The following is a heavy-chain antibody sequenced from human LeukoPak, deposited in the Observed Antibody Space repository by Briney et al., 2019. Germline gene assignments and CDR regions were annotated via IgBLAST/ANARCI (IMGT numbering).Heavy chain of an antibody. CDR3: AKSLRYFDWLTYYYMDV. Sequence: GGSLRLSCAASGFTFSSYAMSWVRQAPGKGLEWVSAISGSGGSTYYADSVKGRFTISRDNSKNTLYLQMNSLRAEDTAVYYCAKSLRYFDWLTYYYMDVWGKGTTVTVSS. D-gene: IGHD3-9*01. V-gene: IGHV3-23*01. CDR1: GFTFSSYA. CDR2: ISGSGGST. J-gene: IGHJ6*03.